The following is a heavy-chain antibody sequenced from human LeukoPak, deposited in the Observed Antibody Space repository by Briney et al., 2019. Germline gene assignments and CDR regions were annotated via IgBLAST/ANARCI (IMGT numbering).Heavy chain of an antibody. J-gene: IGHJ4*02. CDR3: AKDGAADDFWSGYYVDS. CDR1: GFTVSNTY. V-gene: IGHV3-11*06. D-gene: IGHD3-3*01. CDR2: TSSSGYT. Sequence: GGSLRLSCAASGFTVSNTYMSWIRQAPGKGLDWVSYTSSSGYTYYADSVKGRFTISRDNAKNSLYLQMNSLRAEDTAVYYCAKDGAADDFWSGYYVDSWGQGTLVTVSS.